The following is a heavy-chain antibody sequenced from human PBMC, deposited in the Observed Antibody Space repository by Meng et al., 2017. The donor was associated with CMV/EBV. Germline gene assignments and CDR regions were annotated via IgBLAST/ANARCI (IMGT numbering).Heavy chain of an antibody. CDR3: ASDKIVVVPADYYYYGMDV. CDR2: ISSSSSYI. D-gene: IGHD2-2*01. V-gene: IGHV3-21*01. Sequence: GESLKISCAASGFTFSSYSMNWVRQAPGKGLEWVSSISSSSSYIYYADSVKGRFTVSRDNAKNSLYLQMNSLRAEDTAVYYCASDKIVVVPADYYYYGMDVWGQGTTVTVSS. CDR1: GFTFSSYS. J-gene: IGHJ6*02.